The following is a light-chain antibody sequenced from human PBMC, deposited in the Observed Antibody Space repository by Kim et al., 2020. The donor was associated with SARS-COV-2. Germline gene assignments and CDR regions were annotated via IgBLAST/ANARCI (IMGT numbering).Light chain of an antibody. Sequence: DIQMTQSPSTLSASVGDGVTITCRASQNISSWLAWYQQKAGKAPKLLIYDASNLESGVPSRFRGSGSGTEFTLTINSLQPDDFATYICQHYDTYPITFGQGTRLEIK. CDR1: QNISSW. V-gene: IGKV1-5*01. J-gene: IGKJ5*01. CDR2: DAS. CDR3: QHYDTYPIT.